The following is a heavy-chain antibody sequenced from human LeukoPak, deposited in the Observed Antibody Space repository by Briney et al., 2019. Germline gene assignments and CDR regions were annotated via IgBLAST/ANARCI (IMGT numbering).Heavy chain of an antibody. CDR2: ISAYNGNT. D-gene: IGHD3-22*01. Sequence: ASVKVSCKASGYTFTSYSISWVRQAPGQGLEWMGWISAYNGNTNYAQKFQGRVTMTRDTSTSTVYMELSSLRSEDTAVYYCARDLVPYYDSSFWFDPWGQGTLVTVSS. J-gene: IGHJ5*02. V-gene: IGHV1-18*01. CDR3: ARDLVPYYDSSFWFDP. CDR1: GYTFTSYS.